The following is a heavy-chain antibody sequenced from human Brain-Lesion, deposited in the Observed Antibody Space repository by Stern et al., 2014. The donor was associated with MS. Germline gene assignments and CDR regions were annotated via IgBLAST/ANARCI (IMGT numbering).Heavy chain of an antibody. V-gene: IGHV4-4*02. CDR1: GGSISSSNW. CDR3: ARFPASRPHVFDS. CDR2: SDHSGST. D-gene: IGHD6-13*01. Sequence: VHLVESGPGLVKPSGTLSLTCVVSGGSISSSNWWSWVRQSPGKGLEWIGESDHSGSTIYNPSLKSRVTVSVDQSKKRFSLTLRSVTAADTAVYFCARFPASRPHVFDSWGQGTLVTVSS. J-gene: IGHJ4*02.